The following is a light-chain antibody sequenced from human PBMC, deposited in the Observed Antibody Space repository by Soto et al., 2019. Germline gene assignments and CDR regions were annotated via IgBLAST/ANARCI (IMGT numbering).Light chain of an antibody. CDR1: QSVTSNK. CDR3: QQYGSPPPYT. CDR2: AAS. J-gene: IGKJ2*01. Sequence: ENVLTQSPVTLSLSPGERATLSCRASQSVTSNKVAWFQQKPGQAPRLLIRAASSRATGIPDRFSGSGSATDFTLTICRLEPEDFAVYYCQQYGSPPPYTFGQGTKLEIK. V-gene: IGKV3-20*01.